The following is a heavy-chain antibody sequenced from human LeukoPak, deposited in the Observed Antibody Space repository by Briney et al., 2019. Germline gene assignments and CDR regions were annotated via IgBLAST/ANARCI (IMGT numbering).Heavy chain of an antibody. CDR3: ARGGVVAAHSNDY. J-gene: IGHJ4*02. V-gene: IGHV1-2*02. CDR1: GYTFTGYY. D-gene: IGHD2-15*01. Sequence: ASVKVSCKASGYTFTGYYMHWVRQAPGQGLEWMGWINPNSGGTNYAQKFQGRVTMTRDTSISTAYMELSRLRSDDAAVYYCARGGVVAAHSNDYWGQGTLVTVSS. CDR2: INPNSGGT.